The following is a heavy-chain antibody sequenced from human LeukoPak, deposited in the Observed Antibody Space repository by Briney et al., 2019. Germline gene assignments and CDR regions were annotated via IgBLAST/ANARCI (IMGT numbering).Heavy chain of an antibody. CDR3: ARGHGTFFDY. CDR1: GFTFDDHG. D-gene: IGHD5-24*01. J-gene: IGHJ4*02. CDR2: NNWNGAKT. Sequence: GGSLRLSCTASGFTFDDHGMSWVRQAPGKGLEWVSGNNWNGAKTGYTDSVKGRFTISRDNAKKSLYLQMDNLKADDTAMYYCARGHGTFFDYWGQGTLLTVSS. V-gene: IGHV3-20*04.